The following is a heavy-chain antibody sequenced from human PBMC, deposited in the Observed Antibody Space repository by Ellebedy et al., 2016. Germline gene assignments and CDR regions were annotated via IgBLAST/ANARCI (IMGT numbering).Heavy chain of an antibody. CDR3: ARNRDYGLDY. CDR2: MKGDGSST. V-gene: IGHV3-74*01. Sequence: GGSLRLXCAASGFTFNSSWMHWVRQAPGKGLVWVSRMKGDGSSTSYADSVKGRFTISRDNAKNTLYLQMNSVRAEDSAMYFCARNRDYGLDYWGQGTPVTVSS. J-gene: IGHJ4*02. CDR1: GFTFNSSW. D-gene: IGHD4/OR15-4a*01.